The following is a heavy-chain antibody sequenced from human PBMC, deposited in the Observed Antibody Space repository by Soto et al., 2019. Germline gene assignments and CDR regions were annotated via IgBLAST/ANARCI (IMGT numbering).Heavy chain of an antibody. V-gene: IGHV3-21*06. CDR2: ISSTTNYI. J-gene: IGHJ4*02. CDR3: ARESEDLTSNFDY. Sequence: GGSLRLSCSASGFTFTGYSMNWVRQSPGKGLEWVSSISSTTNYIYYGDSMKGRFTISRDNAKNSLYLEMNSLRAEDTVVYYCARESEDLTSNFDYWGQGTLVTVSS. CDR1: GFTFTGYS.